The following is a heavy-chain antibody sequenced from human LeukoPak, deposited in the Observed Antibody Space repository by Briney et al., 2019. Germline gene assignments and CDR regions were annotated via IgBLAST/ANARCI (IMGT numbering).Heavy chain of an antibody. CDR3: ARLQGDGYNTFDY. V-gene: IGHV1-69*13. D-gene: IGHD5-24*01. CDR1: GDTFSNYA. Sequence: SVKVSCKASGDTFSNYAISWVRQAPGQGLEWMGGIIPIFGTANYAQKFQGRVTITADESTSTAYMELSSLRSEDTAVYYCARLQGDGYNTFDYWGQGTLVTVSS. J-gene: IGHJ4*02. CDR2: IIPIFGTA.